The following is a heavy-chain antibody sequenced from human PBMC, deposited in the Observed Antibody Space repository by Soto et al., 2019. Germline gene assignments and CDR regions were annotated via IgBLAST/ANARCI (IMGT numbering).Heavy chain of an antibody. D-gene: IGHD1-1*01. V-gene: IGHV4-59*01. Sequence: SETLSLTCTVSGGSISSYYWSWIRQPPGKGLEWIGYIYYSGSTNYNPSLKSRVTISVDTSKNQFSLKLSSVTAADTAVYYCARLKERPRGPLDYWGQGTLVTVSS. CDR1: GGSISSYY. J-gene: IGHJ4*02. CDR2: IYYSGST. CDR3: ARLKERPRGPLDY.